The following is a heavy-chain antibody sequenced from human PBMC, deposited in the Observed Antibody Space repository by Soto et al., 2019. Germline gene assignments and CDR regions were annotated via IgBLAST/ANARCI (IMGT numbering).Heavy chain of an antibody. CDR3: AKRQGIGAAAKNFDF. CDR2: ISAGGNLI. V-gene: IGHV3-23*01. D-gene: IGHD6-13*01. CDR1: GFIFSNHA. J-gene: IGHJ4*02. Sequence: EVQLLESGGGLVQPGGSLRLSCAASGFIFSNHAMSWVRQVPGKGLEWVSGISAGGNLIYYADSVRGRFTMSRDNSKNMLYLQMNSVRAAVTAVYFCAKRQGIGAAAKNFDFWGQVARVTVSS.